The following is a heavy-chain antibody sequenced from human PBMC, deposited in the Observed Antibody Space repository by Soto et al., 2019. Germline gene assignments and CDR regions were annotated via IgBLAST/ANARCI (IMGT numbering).Heavy chain of an antibody. J-gene: IGHJ4*02. CDR1: GDSVSSNSAA. CDR2: TYYRSKWYS. Sequence: QVQLQQSGPGLVKPSQTLSVTCVISGDSVSSNSAAWNWIRQSPSRGLEWLGRTYYRSKWYSDYAASVESRITVNPDTSKIHFSLQLNSVTPEDTAVYYCARGEQYSGRIFDYWGQGTLVTVYS. CDR3: ARGEQYSGRIFDY. D-gene: IGHD1-26*01. V-gene: IGHV6-1*01.